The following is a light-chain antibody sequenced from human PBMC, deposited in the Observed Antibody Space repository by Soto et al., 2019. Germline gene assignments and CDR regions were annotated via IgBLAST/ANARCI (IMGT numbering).Light chain of an antibody. J-gene: IGKJ2*01. CDR2: AAS. V-gene: IGKV3-15*01. Sequence: EMVMTQSPATFSVSLGERVTFSCRASQSVSTNLAWYQHKVGQAPMLLIYAASTRATGIPSRFSGSGSGTEFALSISSLQSEDFAVYYCQQYDKWPYTFGQGTKLEIK. CDR1: QSVSTN. CDR3: QQYDKWPYT.